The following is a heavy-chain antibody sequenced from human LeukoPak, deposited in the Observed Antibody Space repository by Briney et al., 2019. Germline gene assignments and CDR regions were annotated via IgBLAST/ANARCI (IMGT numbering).Heavy chain of an antibody. CDR2: ISYDGSNK. CDR3: ARSGVVINISGTFDI. D-gene: IGHD3-3*01. Sequence: PPGGSLRLSCAASGFTFSSYSMHWVRQAPGKGLEWVAVISYDGSNKYYADSVKGRFTISRDNSKNTLCLQMDSLRAEDTAVYYCARSGVVINISGTFDIWGQGTMVTVSS. V-gene: IGHV3-30-3*01. J-gene: IGHJ3*02. CDR1: GFTFSSYS.